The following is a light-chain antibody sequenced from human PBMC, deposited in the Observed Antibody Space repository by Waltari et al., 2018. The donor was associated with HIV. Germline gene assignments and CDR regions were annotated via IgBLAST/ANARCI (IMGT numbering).Light chain of an antibody. CDR2: EVY. J-gene: IGLJ3*02. CDR3: SSYSTRGFVL. Sequence: SALTQPASVSGSPGQSITLPCTGPASDMTTFTFVSWYQQSPGRAPKLIIFEVYFRPSGVSDRFSGSKSGDTASLTISALRAEDEGDYFCSSYSTRGFVLFGGGTKVTVL. V-gene: IGLV2-14*01. CDR1: ASDMTTFTF.